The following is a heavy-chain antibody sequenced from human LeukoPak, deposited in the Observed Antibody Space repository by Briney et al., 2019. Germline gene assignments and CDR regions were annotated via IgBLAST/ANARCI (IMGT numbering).Heavy chain of an antibody. Sequence: SGPTLVKPTQTLTLTCTFSGFSLSTSGVGVGWIRQPPGKALEWLALIYWNDDKRYSPSLKSRLTITKDTSKNQVVLTMTNMDPVDTATYYCAHSPNIDFWSGYALGEGSDIPEYNWFDPWGQGTLVTVSS. D-gene: IGHD3-3*01. V-gene: IGHV2-5*01. J-gene: IGHJ5*02. CDR3: AHSPNIDFWSGYALGEGSDIPEYNWFDP. CDR1: GFSLSTSGVG. CDR2: IYWNDDK.